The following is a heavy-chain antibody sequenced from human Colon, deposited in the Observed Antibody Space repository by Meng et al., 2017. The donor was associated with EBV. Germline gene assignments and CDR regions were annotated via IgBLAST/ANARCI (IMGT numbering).Heavy chain of an antibody. CDR1: GASITSSSFF. CDR3: ARRRGGSGRDC. CDR2: LYYSGTT. Sequence: RQLQESGPGLVKPSWTLSLTRTVSGASITSSSFFWGWVRQPPGKGLEWIGSLYYSGTTYYNPSLARRVTTSVDTSKNQFSLKLNSVTATDTAVYYCARRRGGSGRDCWGQGTLVTVSS. V-gene: IGHV4-39*01. J-gene: IGHJ4*02. D-gene: IGHD3-10*01.